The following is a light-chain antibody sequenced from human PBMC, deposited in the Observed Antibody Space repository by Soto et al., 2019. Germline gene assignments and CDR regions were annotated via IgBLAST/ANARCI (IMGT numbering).Light chain of an antibody. J-gene: IGKJ1*01. V-gene: IGKV1-5*01. CDR2: DAS. CDR3: QQYNSYWT. CDR1: QSISSW. Sequence: DIRMTQSPSTLSASVGDRVTVTCRASQSISSWLAWYQQKLGKAPKLLIYDASSLESGVPSRFSGSGSGTEFTLTISSLQSDDFATYYCQQYNSYWTFGQGTKVEIK.